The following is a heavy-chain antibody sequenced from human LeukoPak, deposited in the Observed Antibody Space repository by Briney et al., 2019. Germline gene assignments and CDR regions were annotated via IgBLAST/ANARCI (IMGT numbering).Heavy chain of an antibody. CDR2: FDPEDGET. V-gene: IGHV1-24*01. J-gene: IGHJ4*02. D-gene: IGHD5-12*01. Sequence: GASVKVSCKVSGYTLTELSMHWVRPAPGKGLEWMGGFDPEDGETIYAQKFQGRVTMTEDTSTDTAYMELSSLRSEDTAVYYCATPVARNYYFDYWGQGTLVTVSS. CDR1: GYTLTELS. CDR3: ATPVARNYYFDY.